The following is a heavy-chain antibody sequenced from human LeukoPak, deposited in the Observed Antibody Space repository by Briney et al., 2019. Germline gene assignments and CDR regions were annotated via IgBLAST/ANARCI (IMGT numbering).Heavy chain of an antibody. CDR2: ISYDGSNK. V-gene: IGHV3-30-3*01. D-gene: IGHD6-13*01. J-gene: IGHJ4*02. CDR3: AIAAAGSFDY. CDR1: GFTFSSYA. Sequence: PGRSLGLSCAASGFTFSSYAMHWVRQAPGKGLEGVAVISYDGSNKYYADSVKGRFTISRDNSKNTLYLQMNSLRAEDTAVYYCAIAAAGSFDYWGQGTLVTVSS.